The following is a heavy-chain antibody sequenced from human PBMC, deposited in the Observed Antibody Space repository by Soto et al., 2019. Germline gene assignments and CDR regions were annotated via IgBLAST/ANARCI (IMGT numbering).Heavy chain of an antibody. D-gene: IGHD3-10*01. CDR2: IYYSGST. CDR3: ARQTWYYCSGSYYNYYYYGMDV. V-gene: IGHV4-39*01. Sequence: SETMSLTNTVSGGNIRSRSYYWGWISQPPGKGLEWIGSIYYSGSTYYNPSLKSRVTISVDTSKNQFSLKLSSVTAADTAVYYCARQTWYYCSGSYYNYYYYGMDVWGQATTVTGSS. CDR1: GGNIRSRSYY. J-gene: IGHJ6*02.